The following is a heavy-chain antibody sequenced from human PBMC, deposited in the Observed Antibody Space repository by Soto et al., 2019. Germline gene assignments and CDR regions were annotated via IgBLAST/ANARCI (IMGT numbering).Heavy chain of an antibody. V-gene: IGHV4-39*07. CDR2: IYYSGTT. CDR1: GGSISSSSYY. Sequence: SETLSLTCTVSGGSISSSSYYWGWIRQPPGKGLEWIGSIYYSGTTIYNPSLKSRVTISLDTSKNQFSLKLSSVTAADTAVYYCARDRWFDPWGQGTLVTVSS. J-gene: IGHJ5*02. CDR3: ARDRWFDP.